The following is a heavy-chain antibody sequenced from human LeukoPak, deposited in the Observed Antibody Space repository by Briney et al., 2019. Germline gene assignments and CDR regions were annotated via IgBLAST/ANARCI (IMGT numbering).Heavy chain of an antibody. CDR3: ARASYYESSNNIAFDI. CDR2: INTSGST. V-gene: IGHV4-4*07. Sequence: SETLSLTCTVSGGSISSYYWSWIRQPAEKGVEWIGRINTSGSTKYNPSLKSRVTMSVDTSKNQFSLNLNSVTAADTAVYYCARASYYESSNNIAFDIWGQGTMVTVSS. D-gene: IGHD3-22*01. CDR1: GGSISSYY. J-gene: IGHJ3*02.